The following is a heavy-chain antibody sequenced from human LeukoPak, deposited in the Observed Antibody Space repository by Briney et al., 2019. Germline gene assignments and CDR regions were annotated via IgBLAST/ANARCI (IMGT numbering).Heavy chain of an antibody. CDR2: ISGSGGST. D-gene: IGHD6-19*01. CDR3: ARRLQYSSGWYYFDY. V-gene: IGHV3-23*01. CDR1: GFTFRDYA. J-gene: IGHJ4*02. Sequence: GGSLRLSCAASGFTFRDYAMSWVRQAPGKGLEWVSDISGSGGSTHYADSVQGRFTISRDSSKNTLYLQMNSLRAEDSALYYCARRLQYSSGWYYFDYWGQGTLVTVSS.